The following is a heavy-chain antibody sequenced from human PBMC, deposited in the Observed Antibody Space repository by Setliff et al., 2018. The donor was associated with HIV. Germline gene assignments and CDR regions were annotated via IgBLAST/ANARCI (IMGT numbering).Heavy chain of an antibody. V-gene: IGHV4-39*07. CDR3: AREGAPRYDSSSYYMDV. Sequence: PSETLSLTCSVSGDSISSGSYFWGWIRQTPGKGLEWIGTVHYSGSTYYNPSLKSRVTISVDTSKNQFSLRLTSVTAADTAVYYCAREGAPRYDSSSYYMDVWGKGTTVTVSS. CDR2: VHYSGST. J-gene: IGHJ6*03. D-gene: IGHD3-22*01. CDR1: GDSISSGSYF.